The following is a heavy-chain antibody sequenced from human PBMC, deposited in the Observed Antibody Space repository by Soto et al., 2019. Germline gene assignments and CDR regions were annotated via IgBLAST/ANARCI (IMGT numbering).Heavy chain of an antibody. Sequence: PSETLSLTCTVSGGSISSYYWSWIRQPPGKGLEWIGYIYYSGSTNYNPSLKSRVTISVDTSKNQFSLKLSSVTAADTAVYYCARESSGYDSHSPREAYYYGMDVWGQGTTVTVSS. D-gene: IGHD5-12*01. CDR3: ARESSGYDSHSPREAYYYGMDV. V-gene: IGHV4-59*01. J-gene: IGHJ6*02. CDR2: IYYSGST. CDR1: GGSISSYY.